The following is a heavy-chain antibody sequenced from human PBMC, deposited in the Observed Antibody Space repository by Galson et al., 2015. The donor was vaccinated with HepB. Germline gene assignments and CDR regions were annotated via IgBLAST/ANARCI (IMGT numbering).Heavy chain of an antibody. Sequence: SLRLSCAASTFIFSTYSMNWVRQAQGKGLEWVSYISSSSTTIYYADSVKGRFTISRDNAKDSLFLQMNSLRVEDAAVYYCARTGSSATILRNSWFDPWGQGILVTVSS. V-gene: IGHV3-48*04. CDR1: TFIFSTYS. D-gene: IGHD3-22*01. CDR2: ISSSSTTI. CDR3: ARTGSSATILRNSWFDP. J-gene: IGHJ5*02.